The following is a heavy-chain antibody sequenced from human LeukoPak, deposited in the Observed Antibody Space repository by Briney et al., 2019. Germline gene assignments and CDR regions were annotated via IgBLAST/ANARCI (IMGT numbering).Heavy chain of an antibody. CDR1: GDSISGYY. J-gene: IGHJ6*03. CDR3: ARSIAARRGYYYYYYMDV. Sequence: PSETLSLTCTVSGDSISGYYWTWIRQPPGKGLEWIGYIYYSGSTNYNPSLKSRLTISVDTSKNQFSLKLSSVTAADTAVYYCARSIAARRGYYYYYYMDVWGKGTTVTVSS. D-gene: IGHD6-6*01. V-gene: IGHV4-59*01. CDR2: IYYSGST.